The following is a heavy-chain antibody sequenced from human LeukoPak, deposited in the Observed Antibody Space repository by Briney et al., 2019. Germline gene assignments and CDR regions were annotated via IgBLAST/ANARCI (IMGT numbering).Heavy chain of an antibody. CDR3: ASLPLATMIVVVDGMDDAFDI. Sequence: SETLSLTCTVSGGSISSSSYYWGWIRQPPGKGLEWIGSIYYSGSTYYNPSLKSRVTISVDTSKNQFSLKLSSVTAADTAVYYCASLPLATMIVVVDGMDDAFDIWGQGTMVTVSS. V-gene: IGHV4-39*07. J-gene: IGHJ3*02. CDR2: IYYSGST. CDR1: GGSISSSSYY. D-gene: IGHD3-22*01.